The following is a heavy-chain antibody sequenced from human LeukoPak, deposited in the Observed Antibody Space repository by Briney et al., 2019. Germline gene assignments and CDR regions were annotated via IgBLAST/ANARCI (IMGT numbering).Heavy chain of an antibody. D-gene: IGHD2-2*01. CDR1: GYTFTSYD. J-gene: IGHJ4*02. CDR2: MNPVSGNT. V-gene: IGHV1-8*01. CDR3: ARGRALPTATVAE. Sequence: ASVKISCKAFGYTFTSYDLDWVRQAAGQGLEWMGWMNPVSGNTGYAQKFQGRISMTRDASTSTAYMELDSLRPDDTAVYYCARGRALPTATVAEWGQGTLVAVSS.